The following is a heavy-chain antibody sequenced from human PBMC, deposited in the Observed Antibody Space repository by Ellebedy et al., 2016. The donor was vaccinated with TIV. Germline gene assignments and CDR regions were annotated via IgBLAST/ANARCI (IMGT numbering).Heavy chain of an antibody. D-gene: IGHD3-10*01. Sequence: GESLKISXAASGFSFNVYAMSWVRQAPGKGLEWVSYITRDGETTYYADSVKGRFTISRDNSKDTLYLQMNSLRAEDTALYYCAKNAYGTGANYRHLDYWGQGTQVTVSS. V-gene: IGHV3-23*01. J-gene: IGHJ4*02. CDR2: ITRDGETT. CDR3: AKNAYGTGANYRHLDY. CDR1: GFSFNVYA.